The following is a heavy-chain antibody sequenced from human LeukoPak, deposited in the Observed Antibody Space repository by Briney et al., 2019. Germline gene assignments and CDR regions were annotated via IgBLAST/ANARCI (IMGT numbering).Heavy chain of an antibody. Sequence: PSQTLSLTCAVSGGSISSCGYSWSWIGPPPGMGLEWMGEINHSGSTNYNPPLKSRVTISVDTSKNQFSLKLSSVTAADTAVYYCARGFSSTSFDYWGQGTLVTVSS. CDR3: ARGFSSTSFDY. CDR2: INHSGST. J-gene: IGHJ4*02. D-gene: IGHD6-6*01. V-gene: IGHV4-30-2*01. CDR1: GGSISSCGYS.